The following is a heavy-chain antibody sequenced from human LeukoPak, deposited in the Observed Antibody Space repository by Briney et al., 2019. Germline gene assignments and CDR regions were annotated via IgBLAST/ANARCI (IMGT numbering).Heavy chain of an antibody. CDR1: GASITTYY. CDR3: ARGGGISSSPLDFDY. V-gene: IGHV4-59*01. CDR2: ISYSGNT. Sequence: SETLSLTCTVSGASITTYYWSWIRQPPGEGLEWIGYISYSGNTNYNPSLKSRVTISIDTSKNQFSLKLTSVTAADTALYYCARGGGISSSPLDFDYWGQGTLVTVSS. J-gene: IGHJ4*02. D-gene: IGHD6-6*01.